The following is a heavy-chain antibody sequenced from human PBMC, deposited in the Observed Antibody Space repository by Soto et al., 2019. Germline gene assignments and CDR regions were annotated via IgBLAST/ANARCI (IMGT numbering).Heavy chain of an antibody. Sequence: PSETLSLTSTVSYGSISSGGYSCTCIRQHPGKGLEWIGYIYYSGSTYYKPSLKSRLTISVDTSKNHLSLKLSSVTAADTVVYYCAGAYTWHRSGFDIWGQGPTVTVSS. V-gene: IGHV4-31*03. CDR1: YGSISSGGYS. D-gene: IGHD2-21*01. J-gene: IGHJ6*01. CDR2: IYYSGST. CDR3: AGAYTWHRSGFDI.